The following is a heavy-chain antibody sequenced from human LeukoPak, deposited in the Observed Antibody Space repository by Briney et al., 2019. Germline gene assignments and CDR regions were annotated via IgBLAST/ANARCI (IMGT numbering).Heavy chain of an antibody. J-gene: IGHJ5*02. CDR2: IYYSGST. CDR3: ARRIAVNPVYGFDP. D-gene: IGHD6-19*01. Sequence: SETLSLTCTVSGGSISSSSYYWGWIRQPPGKGLEWIGYIYYSGSTNYNPSLKSRVTISLDTSKNQFSLILRSVTAADTAVYYCARRIAVNPVYGFDPWGQGTLVTVSS. CDR1: GGSISSSSYY. V-gene: IGHV4-61*05.